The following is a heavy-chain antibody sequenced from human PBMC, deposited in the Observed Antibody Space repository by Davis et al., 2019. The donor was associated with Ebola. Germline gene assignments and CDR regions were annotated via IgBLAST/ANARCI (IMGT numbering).Heavy chain of an antibody. CDR1: GGTFSSYT. CDR2: IVPMFGTA. CDR3: ARRFLGYFDY. Sequence: SVKVSCKASGGTFSSYTITWVRQAPGQGLEWMGGIVPMFGTAKYAQKFQGKVTITADESTSTAYMELSSLTSDDTAVYYCARRFLGYFDYWGQGTLVTVSS. D-gene: IGHD3-3*01. V-gene: IGHV1-69*13. J-gene: IGHJ4*02.